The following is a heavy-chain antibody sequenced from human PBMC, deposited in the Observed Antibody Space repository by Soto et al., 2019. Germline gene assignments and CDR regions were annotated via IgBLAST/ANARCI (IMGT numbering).Heavy chain of an antibody. J-gene: IGHJ4*02. CDR2: MYYSGST. D-gene: IGHD6-19*01. CDR1: DVSINRYC. V-gene: IGHV4-59*01. Sequence: SETLSLTCTVSDVSINRYCWSWIRQPPGKGLEWIGYMYYSGSTNSNPSLKSRVTISVDTSKNQISLRLSSVPPADTAVYYCARGETQQWLDHWGQGTLVTVS. CDR3: ARGETQQWLDH.